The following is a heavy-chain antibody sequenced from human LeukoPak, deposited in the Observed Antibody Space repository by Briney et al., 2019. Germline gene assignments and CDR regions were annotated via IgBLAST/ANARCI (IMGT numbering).Heavy chain of an antibody. Sequence: ASVTVSCKASGYTFTSYGISWVRQAPGQGLEWMGWISAYNGNTNYAQKLQGRVTMTTDTSTSTAYMELRSLRSDDTAVYYCARSPPDYYDSTGTDYWGQGTLVTVSS. D-gene: IGHD3-22*01. CDR2: ISAYNGNT. CDR3: ARSPPDYYDSTGTDY. V-gene: IGHV1-18*01. J-gene: IGHJ4*02. CDR1: GYTFTSYG.